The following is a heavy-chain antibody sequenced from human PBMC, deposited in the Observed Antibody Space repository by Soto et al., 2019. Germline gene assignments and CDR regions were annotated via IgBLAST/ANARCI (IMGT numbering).Heavy chain of an antibody. CDR3: AKGSSGTAVVPATI. CDR2: ISGSGGST. CDR1: GFTFSSYA. J-gene: IGHJ4*02. V-gene: IGHV3-23*01. D-gene: IGHD2-21*02. Sequence: EVQLLESGGGLVQPGGSLRLSCEASGFTFSSYAMSWVRQAPGKGLEWDSSISGSGGSTYYADSVKGRFTISRANSKNTLFLQMSSLSPEDTAVYYCAKGSSGTAVVPATIWGQGTLVTVSS.